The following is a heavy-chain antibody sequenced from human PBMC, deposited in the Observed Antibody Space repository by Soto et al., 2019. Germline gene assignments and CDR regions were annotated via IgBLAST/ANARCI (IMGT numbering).Heavy chain of an antibody. J-gene: IGHJ3*01. CDR2: ISWSSDSV. Sequence: EVQLVESGGGLVQPGRSLRLSCAASEFTFENYAMHWVRQAPGKGLEWVSGISWSSDSVAYADSVKGRFTISRDNGQNSLYLQMTSVRAEDTALSFCAKGRTRVLQLGSLRDNAFDVWGQGRAVTVSS. CDR3: AKGRTRVLQLGSLRDNAFDV. V-gene: IGHV3-9*01. CDR1: EFTFENYA. D-gene: IGHD1-1*01.